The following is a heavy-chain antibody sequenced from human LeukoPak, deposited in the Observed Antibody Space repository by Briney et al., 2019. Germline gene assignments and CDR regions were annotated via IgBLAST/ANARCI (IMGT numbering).Heavy chain of an antibody. CDR3: ARDRSGGIDY. V-gene: IGHV3-30-3*01. J-gene: IGHJ4*02. Sequence: PGRPLRLSCAASGFTFSSYAMHWVRQAPGKGLEWVAVISYDGSNKYYADSVKGRFTISRDNSKNTLYLQMNSLRAEDTAVYYCARDRSGGIDYWGQGTLVTVSS. D-gene: IGHD3-16*01. CDR2: ISYDGSNK. CDR1: GFTFSSYA.